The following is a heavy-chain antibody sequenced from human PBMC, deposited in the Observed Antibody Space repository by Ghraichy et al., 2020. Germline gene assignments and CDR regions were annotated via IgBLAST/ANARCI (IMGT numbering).Heavy chain of an antibody. CDR1: GGSISTSH. J-gene: IGHJ4*02. V-gene: IGHV4-59*01. D-gene: IGHD1-26*01. CDR3: ARVRGTSSGSLDFDC. CDR2: IDYSANT. Sequence: SETPSLTCTVSGGSISTSHWSWIRQPPEKGLEWIGYIDYSANTIYNPSLKSRVSISIDTSKSQVSLKLSSVTAADTALYYCARVRGTSSGSLDFDCWGQGTLVTVSS.